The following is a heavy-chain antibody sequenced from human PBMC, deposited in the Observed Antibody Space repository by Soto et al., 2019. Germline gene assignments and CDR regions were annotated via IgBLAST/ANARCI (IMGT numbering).Heavy chain of an antibody. CDR1: GYSFTDYH. CDR3: ARGDSTDCSNGVCSFFYNHDMDV. CDR2: INPKSGGT. V-gene: IGHV1-2*04. D-gene: IGHD2-8*01. J-gene: IGHJ6*02. Sequence: ASVKVSCKASGYSFTDYHIHWVRQAPGQGLEWLGRINPKSGGTSTAQKFQGWVTMTTDTSISTASMELTRLTSDDTAIYYCARGDSTDCSNGVCSFFYNHDMDVWGQGITVTVYS.